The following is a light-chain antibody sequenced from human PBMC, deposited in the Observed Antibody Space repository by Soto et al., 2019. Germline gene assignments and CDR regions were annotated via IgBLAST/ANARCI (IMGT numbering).Light chain of an antibody. CDR1: SFNIGNNY. J-gene: IGLJ1*01. Sequence: QSVLTQPPSVSAAPGQKVTIARSGSSFNIGNNYVSWYQQLPGTAPKLLIYDNNKRPSGIPDRFSGSKSGTSATLGITGLQTGDEADYYCGTWDSSLSAGVFGTGTKVTVL. CDR3: GTWDSSLSAGV. CDR2: DNN. V-gene: IGLV1-51*01.